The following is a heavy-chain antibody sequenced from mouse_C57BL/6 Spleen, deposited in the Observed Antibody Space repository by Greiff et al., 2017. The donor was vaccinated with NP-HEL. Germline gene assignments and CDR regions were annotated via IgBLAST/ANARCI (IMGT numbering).Heavy chain of an antibody. CDR3: ERGRSYDYRWFAY. CDR1: GYSFTDYN. Sequence: VQLQQSGPELVKPGASVKISCKASGYSFTDYNMNWVKQSNGKSLEWIGVINPNYGTTSYNQKFKGKATLTVDQSSSTAYMQLNSLTSEYAEVYDGERGRSYDYRWFAYWGQGTLVTVSA. CDR2: INPNYGTT. J-gene: IGHJ3*01. V-gene: IGHV1-39*01. D-gene: IGHD2-4*01.